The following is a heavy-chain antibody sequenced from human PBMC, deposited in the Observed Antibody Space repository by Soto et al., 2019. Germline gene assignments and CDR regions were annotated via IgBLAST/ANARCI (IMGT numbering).Heavy chain of an antibody. CDR1: GYTFNAFY. Sequence: GASVKVSFKASGYTFNAFYIHWLRQAPGQGLEWMGIINPRDDATSYAQRFQGRVTMTRDTSTSTVYMDLGGLRSEDTAVYYCARDQGVEGDYYDTTAYYFDSWGQGTLVTVSS. CDR2: INPRDDAT. CDR3: ARDQGVEGDYYDTTAYYFDS. V-gene: IGHV1-46*02. J-gene: IGHJ4*02. D-gene: IGHD3-22*01.